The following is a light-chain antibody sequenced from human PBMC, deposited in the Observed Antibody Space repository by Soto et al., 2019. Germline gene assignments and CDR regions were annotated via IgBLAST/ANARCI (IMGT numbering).Light chain of an antibody. J-gene: IGLJ1*01. CDR2: EVT. Sequence: QSVLTQPASVSGSPGQSIAISCTGTSSDVGGYDYVSWYQQQPDKAPKLMIYEVTQRPSGVSNRFSGSKSGNTASLTISGLQAEDEADYYCSSHTSGSTRVFGTGTKDTVL. V-gene: IGLV2-14*01. CDR3: SSHTSGSTRV. CDR1: SSDVGGYDY.